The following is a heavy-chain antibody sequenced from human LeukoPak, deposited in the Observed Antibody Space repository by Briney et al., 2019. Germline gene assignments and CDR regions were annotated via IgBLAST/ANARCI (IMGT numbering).Heavy chain of an antibody. CDR1: VRSISDYY. CDR3: ARHIRDTAFAFDP. J-gene: IGHJ5*02. Sequence: SDTLSLTCTLSVRSISDYYWSWIRQPPGRGLEWIGYINYSGSTKYNPPLKSRVTISVDTSKSQSSLKLSSVTAADTAVYSCARHIRDTAFAFDPWGRGTLVTVSS. D-gene: IGHD3-10*01. CDR2: INYSGST. V-gene: IGHV4-59*08.